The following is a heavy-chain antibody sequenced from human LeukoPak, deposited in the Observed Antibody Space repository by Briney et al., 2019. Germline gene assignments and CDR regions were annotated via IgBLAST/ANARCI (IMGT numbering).Heavy chain of an antibody. CDR3: ARDTYYGDYGLCDY. J-gene: IGHJ4*02. CDR2: ISSSSSYI. D-gene: IGHD4-17*01. CDR1: GFTFSSYS. Sequence: PGGSLRLSCAASGFTFSSYSMNWVRQAPGKGLEWVSSISSSSSYIYYADSVKGRFTTSRDNAKNSLYLQMNSLRAEDTAVYYCARDTYYGDYGLCDYWGQGTLVTVSS. V-gene: IGHV3-21*01.